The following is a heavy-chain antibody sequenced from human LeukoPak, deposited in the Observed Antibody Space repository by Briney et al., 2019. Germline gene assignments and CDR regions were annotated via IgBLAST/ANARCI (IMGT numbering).Heavy chain of an antibody. CDR2: IKEDGSDK. J-gene: IGHJ4*02. Sequence: GGSLRLSCAASGFTFSTYWMKWVRQAPGKGLEWVASIKEDGSDKYYVDSVKGRFSITRDNAKNSLYLQMNSLRTEDTAVYYCAKGGHYNFDYWGQGTLVTVSS. D-gene: IGHD4-11*01. V-gene: IGHV3-7*01. CDR1: GFTFSTYW. CDR3: AKGGHYNFDY.